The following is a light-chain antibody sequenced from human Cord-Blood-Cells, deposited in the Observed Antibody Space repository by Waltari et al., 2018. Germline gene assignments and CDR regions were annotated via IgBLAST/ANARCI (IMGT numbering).Light chain of an antibody. V-gene: IGLV2-23*02. CDR3: CSYAGSSTFVV. J-gene: IGLJ2*01. Sequence: LTQPASVSGSPGQSITISCTGTSSDGGSYNLVSWYQQHPGKAPKLMIYEVSKRPSGVSNRFSGSKSGNTASLTISGLQAEDEADYYCCSYAGSSTFVVFGGGTKLTVL. CDR2: EVS. CDR1: SSDGGSYNL.